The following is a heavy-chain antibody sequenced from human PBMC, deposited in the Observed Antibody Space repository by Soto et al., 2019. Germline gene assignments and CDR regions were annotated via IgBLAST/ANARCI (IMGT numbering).Heavy chain of an antibody. Sequence: SETLSLTCTVSGGSVSSSFFYWSWVRQPPGQRLEWIGYIYYTGTTNYNPSLASRVAMSVDTSKKQFTLNLRSLTAADTARYYCARLTTSSGWSFFVSWGPGMLVTVSS. CDR2: IYYTGTT. V-gene: IGHV4-61*01. CDR3: ARLTTSSGWSFFVS. D-gene: IGHD6-13*01. J-gene: IGHJ4*02. CDR1: GGSVSSSFFY.